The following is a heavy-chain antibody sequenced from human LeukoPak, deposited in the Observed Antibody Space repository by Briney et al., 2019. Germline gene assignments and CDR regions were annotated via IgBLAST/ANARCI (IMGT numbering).Heavy chain of an antibody. Sequence: SETLSLTCAVYGGSFSGYYWSWIRQPPGKGLEWIGEINHSGSTNYNPSLKSRVTISVDTSKNQFSLKLSSVTAADTAVYYCARQGRITRRSDYWGQGTLVTVSS. V-gene: IGHV4-34*01. CDR1: GGSFSGYY. CDR2: INHSGST. D-gene: IGHD3-10*01. CDR3: ARQGRITRRSDY. J-gene: IGHJ4*02.